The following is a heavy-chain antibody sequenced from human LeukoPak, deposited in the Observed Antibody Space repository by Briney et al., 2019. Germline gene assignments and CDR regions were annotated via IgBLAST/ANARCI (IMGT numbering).Heavy chain of an antibody. CDR2: IYPSGTT. CDR1: GGSISSSSSY. Sequence: SETLSLTCTVSGGSISSSSSYWGWIRQPPGKGLEWIGNIYPSGTTYYNPSLKTRVTISVDTSKNQFSLKLSSVTAADTAVYFCARAYSSSWYFNWYDPWGQGTLVTVSS. J-gene: IGHJ5*02. CDR3: ARAYSSSWYFNWYDP. V-gene: IGHV4-39*07. D-gene: IGHD6-13*01.